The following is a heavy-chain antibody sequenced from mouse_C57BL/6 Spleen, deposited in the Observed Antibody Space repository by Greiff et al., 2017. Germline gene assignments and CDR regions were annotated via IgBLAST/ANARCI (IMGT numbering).Heavy chain of an antibody. CDR2: VDPSDSYT. V-gene: IGHV1-69*01. D-gene: IGHD3-3*01. J-gene: IGHJ3*01. CDR1: GYTFTSYW. Sequence: QVQLQQPGAELVMPGASVKLSCKASGYTFTSYWMHWVKQRPGQGLEWIGEVDPSDSYTNYNQKFKGKSTLTVDKSSSTAYMQLSSLTSEDSAVYYCARSGDRDWFAYWGQGTLVTVSA. CDR3: ARSGDRDWFAY.